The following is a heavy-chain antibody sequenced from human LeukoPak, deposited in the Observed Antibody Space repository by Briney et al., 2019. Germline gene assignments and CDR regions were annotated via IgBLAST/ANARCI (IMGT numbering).Heavy chain of an antibody. Sequence: HWASVKVSCKTSGFTFTNYDINWVRQATGQGLEWMGWMNPNSGKTGYAQKFLGRVTISWNTSISTAYMELSSLTSEDTAVYYCARGFDFPYWGQGTLVTVSS. CDR3: ARGFDFPY. CDR2: MNPNSGKT. V-gene: IGHV1-8*03. CDR1: GFTFTNYD. D-gene: IGHD3-9*01. J-gene: IGHJ4*02.